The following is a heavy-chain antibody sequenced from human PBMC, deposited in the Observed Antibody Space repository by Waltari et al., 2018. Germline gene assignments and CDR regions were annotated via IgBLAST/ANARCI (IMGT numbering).Heavy chain of an antibody. Sequence: EVQLLESGGGLVQPGGSLRLSCAASGFTFSSYAMSWVRQAPGEGLEWGSGIRGSGGSTYYADSVKGRFTISRDNSKNTLYLQMNSRRAEDTAVYYCARDPDAHYHFDYWGQGTLVTVSS. CDR1: GFTFSSYA. CDR3: ARDPDAHYHFDY. V-gene: IGHV3-23*01. D-gene: IGHD1-26*01. J-gene: IGHJ4*02. CDR2: IRGSGGST.